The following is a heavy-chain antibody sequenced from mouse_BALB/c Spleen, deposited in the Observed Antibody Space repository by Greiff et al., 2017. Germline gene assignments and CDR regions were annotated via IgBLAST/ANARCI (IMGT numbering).Heavy chain of an antibody. CDR3: ARLRTGTVDY. D-gene: IGHD4-1*01. CDR2: ISSGGGST. Sequence: EVKLVESGGGLVKPGGSLKLSCAASGFAFSSYDMSWVRQTPEKRLEWVAYISSGGGSTYYPDTVKGRFTISRDNAKNTLYLQMSSLKSEDTAMYYCARLRTGTVDYWGQGTTLTVSS. V-gene: IGHV5-12-1*01. CDR1: GFAFSSYD. J-gene: IGHJ2*01.